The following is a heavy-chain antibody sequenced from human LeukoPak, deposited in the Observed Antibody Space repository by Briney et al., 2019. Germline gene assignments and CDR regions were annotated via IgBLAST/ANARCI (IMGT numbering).Heavy chain of an antibody. D-gene: IGHD1-1*01. V-gene: IGHV3-23*01. CDR2: ISGSGSHA. Sequence: PGGSLRLSCAASGFSFSSYAMGWTRQAPGQGLEWVSAISGSGSHANYAESVKGRFTISRDNSKNTLYLQMHSLIAADTAVYYCGSGPVGTTVPWGQGTLVTVSS. J-gene: IGHJ5*02. CDR3: GSGPVGTTVP. CDR1: GFSFSSYA.